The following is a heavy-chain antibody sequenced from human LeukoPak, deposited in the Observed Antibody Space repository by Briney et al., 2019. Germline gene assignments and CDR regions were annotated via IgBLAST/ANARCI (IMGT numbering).Heavy chain of an antibody. V-gene: IGHV3-30*18. CDR1: GFTFSSYG. CDR3: AKDHTYYYDSSGYNYYFDY. J-gene: IGHJ4*02. CDR2: ISYDGSNK. D-gene: IGHD3-22*01. Sequence: GGSLRLSCAASGFTFSSYGMHWVRQAPGKGLEWVAVISYDGSNKYYADSVKGRFTISRDNSKNTLYLQMNSLRAEDTAVYYCAKDHTYYYDSSGYNYYFDYWGQGTLVTVSS.